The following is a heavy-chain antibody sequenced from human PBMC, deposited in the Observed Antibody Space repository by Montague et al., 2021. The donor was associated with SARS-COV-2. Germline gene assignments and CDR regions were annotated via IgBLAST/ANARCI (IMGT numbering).Heavy chain of an antibody. J-gene: IGHJ6*02. Sequence: TLSLTCSVSSGSISTGHHWSWIRQHPMKGLEWIGYIYYSGSTYYNPSFKGRVTISIDTAKNQFSLELTSMTAAATAVYYCARDHGQWFGELWGHGLDVWGQGTTVIVSS. V-gene: IGHV4-31*03. D-gene: IGHD3-10*01. CDR1: SGSISTGHH. CDR3: ARDHGQWFGELWGHGLDV. CDR2: IYYSGST.